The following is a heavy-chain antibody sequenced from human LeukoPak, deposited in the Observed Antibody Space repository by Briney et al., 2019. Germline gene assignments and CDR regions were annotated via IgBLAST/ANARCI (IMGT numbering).Heavy chain of an antibody. J-gene: IGHJ4*02. CDR3: ARIGIAVAGTGSFDY. CDR1: GFTFDDYG. CDR2: INWNGGST. D-gene: IGHD6-19*01. Sequence: PGGSLRVSCLASGFTFDDYGMSWVRQAPGKGLEWVSVINWNGGSTGYEDSVKGRFTISRDNAKNYLYLQMNSLRAEDTALYYCARIGIAVAGTGSFDYWGQGTLVTVSS. V-gene: IGHV3-20*04.